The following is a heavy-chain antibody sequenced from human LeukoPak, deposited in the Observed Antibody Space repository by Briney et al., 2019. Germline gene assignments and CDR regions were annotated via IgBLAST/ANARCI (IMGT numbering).Heavy chain of an antibody. CDR2: LKSRTDGGTT. V-gene: IGHV3-15*01. D-gene: IGHD2-21*01. CDR1: GFTFSNAW. CDR3: ATGGPGDYSWYFDL. Sequence: GGSLRLSCAAAGFTFSNAWMSWVRQVPGKGLEWVGRLKSRTDGGTTDSAAPVKGRFTISRDDSKNTLYLHMNSLKTEDTAVYYCATGGPGDYSWYFDLWGRGTLVTVSS. J-gene: IGHJ2*01.